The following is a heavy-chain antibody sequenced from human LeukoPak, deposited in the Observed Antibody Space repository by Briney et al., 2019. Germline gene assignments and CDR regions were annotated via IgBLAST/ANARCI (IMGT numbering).Heavy chain of an antibody. D-gene: IGHD3-22*01. CDR2: IYYSGST. J-gene: IGHJ3*02. Sequence: KPSETLSLTCTVSGGSVSSSSYYWGWIRQPPGKGLEWIGYIYYSGSTNYNPSLKSRVTISVDTSKNQFSLKLSSVTAADTAVYYCARATPKFTDYYEPPLIWGQGTMVTVSS. CDR1: GGSVSSSSYY. V-gene: IGHV4-61*01. CDR3: ARATPKFTDYYEPPLI.